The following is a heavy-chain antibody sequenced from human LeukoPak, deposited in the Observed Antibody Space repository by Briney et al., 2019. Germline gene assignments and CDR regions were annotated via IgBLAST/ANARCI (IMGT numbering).Heavy chain of an antibody. Sequence: GGSLRLSCAASGFTFSSYGMSWVRQAPGKGLEWVLAISGSGGSTYYADSVKGRFTISRDNFKNTLYLQMNSLRAEDTAVYYCAKDHSSMRGYFQHWGQGTLVTVSS. CDR3: AKDHSSMRGYFQH. V-gene: IGHV3-23*01. D-gene: IGHD6-13*01. CDR2: ISGSGGST. J-gene: IGHJ1*01. CDR1: GFTFSSYG.